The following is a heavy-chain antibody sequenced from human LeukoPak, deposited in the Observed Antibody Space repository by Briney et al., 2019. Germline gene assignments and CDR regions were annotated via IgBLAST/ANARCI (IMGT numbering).Heavy chain of an antibody. D-gene: IGHD3-3*01. Sequence: ASVKVSCKTSGYTFDNYDINWVRQAAGQGLEWMGWMNPNNGNTGYAQKFQGRVTMTRSTSMSTAYMELRGLRSEDTAIYYCARRAPVAIFGQGYGEYFEYWGQGTVISVSS. CDR1: GYTFDNYD. CDR2: MNPNNGNT. V-gene: IGHV1-8*01. CDR3: ARRAPVAIFGQGYGEYFEY. J-gene: IGHJ4*02.